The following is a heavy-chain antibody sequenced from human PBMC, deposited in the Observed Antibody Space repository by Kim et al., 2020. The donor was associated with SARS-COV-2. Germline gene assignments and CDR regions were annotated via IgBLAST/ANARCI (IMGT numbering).Heavy chain of an antibody. CDR3: VRDLGYCGNDCFPTTFDY. D-gene: IGHD2-21*02. J-gene: IGHJ4*02. CDR1: GYTFNTYA. CDR2: INTNTGNP. V-gene: IGHV7-4-1*02. Sequence: ASVKVSCKASGYTFNTYAMHWVRQAPGQGLEWMGWINTNTGNPSYARGFIGRFVFSSETPVSTAYLQITSLKAEDTAVYYCVRDLGYCGNDCFPTTFDYWARGTLVPVSS.